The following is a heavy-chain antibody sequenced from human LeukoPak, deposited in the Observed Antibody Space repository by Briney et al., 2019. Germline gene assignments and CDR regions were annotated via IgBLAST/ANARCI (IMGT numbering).Heavy chain of an antibody. V-gene: IGHV1-46*01. CDR1: GYTFTSYY. CDR2: IIPSGGST. Sequence: ASVKVSCKASGYTFTSYYMHWVRQAPGQGLEWMGIIIPSGGSTSYAQKFQGRVTMTRDTSTSTVYMELSSLRSVDMAVYYCARWWDDGSGYSYLYGMDVWGQGTMVTVSS. CDR3: ARWWDDGSGYSYLYGMDV. J-gene: IGHJ6*02. D-gene: IGHD3-22*01.